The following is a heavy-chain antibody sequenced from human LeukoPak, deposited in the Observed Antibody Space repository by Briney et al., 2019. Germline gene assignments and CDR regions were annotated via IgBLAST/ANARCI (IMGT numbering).Heavy chain of an antibody. CDR1: GFTFSSYS. Sequence: GGPLRLSCAASGFTFSSYSMNWVRQAPGKGLEWVSYISSSSSTIYYADSVKGRFTISRDNAKNSLYLQMNSLRAEDTALYYCARDSRPDCSSTSCRYSFDYWGQGTLVTVSS. CDR2: ISSSSSTI. CDR3: ARDSRPDCSSTSCRYSFDY. J-gene: IGHJ4*02. D-gene: IGHD2-2*01. V-gene: IGHV3-48*01.